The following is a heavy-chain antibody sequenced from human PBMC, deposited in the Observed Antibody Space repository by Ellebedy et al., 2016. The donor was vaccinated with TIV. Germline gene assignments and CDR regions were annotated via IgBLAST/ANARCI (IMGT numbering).Heavy chain of an antibody. CDR2: IWYDGSNK. D-gene: IGHD6-19*01. CDR1: GFTFSSYG. J-gene: IGHJ4*02. CDR3: ARAGSSGWLFELLDY. Sequence: GESLKISCAASGFTFSSYGMHWVRQAPGKGLEWVAVIWYDGSNKYSADSVKGRFTISRDNSKNTLYLQMNSLRAEETAVYYCARAGSSGWLFELLDYWGQGTLVTVSS. V-gene: IGHV3-33*01.